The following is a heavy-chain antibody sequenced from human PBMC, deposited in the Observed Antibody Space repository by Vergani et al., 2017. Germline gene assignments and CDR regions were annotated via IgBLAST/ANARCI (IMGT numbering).Heavy chain of an antibody. D-gene: IGHD3-10*01. Sequence: EVQLVESGGGLVQPGRSLRLSCVASGFTFDDYAMHWVRQAPGKGLEWVSGISWNSGSIGYTDSVKGRFTISRVNDNNSLTLDMTTLSVEDTAVYYCAKNPGISTTRHYYAMDVWGQGTTVTVSS. CDR3: AKNPGISTTRHYYAMDV. CDR1: GFTFDDYA. CDR2: ISWNSGSI. V-gene: IGHV3-9*01. J-gene: IGHJ6*02.